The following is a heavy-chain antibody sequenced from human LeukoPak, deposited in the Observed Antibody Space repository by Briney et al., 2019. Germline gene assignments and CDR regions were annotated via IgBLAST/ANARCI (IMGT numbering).Heavy chain of an antibody. D-gene: IGHD3-22*01. V-gene: IGHV3-48*03. J-gene: IGHJ4*02. CDR3: ARKYYYDSSGYIDY. CDR1: GFTFNSYE. Sequence: GGSLRLSCAASGFTFNSYEMNWVRQAPGKGLGWVSYFNSGSTIYYADSVNGRFTISRDNANNSLYLQMNGLRAEDTAVYDCARKYYYDSSGYIDYWGQGTLVTVSS. CDR2: FNSGSTI.